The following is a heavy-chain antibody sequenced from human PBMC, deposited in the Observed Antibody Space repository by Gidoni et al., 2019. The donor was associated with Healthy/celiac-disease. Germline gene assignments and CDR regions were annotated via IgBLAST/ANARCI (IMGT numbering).Heavy chain of an antibody. V-gene: IGHV1-2*04. CDR3: ARAALAAGTGGWEFRHYYYYGMDV. D-gene: IGHD6-13*01. CDR1: GYPFPGYY. J-gene: IGHJ6*02. CDR2: MNPNSGGT. Sequence: QVQLVQSGAEVKKPGDSVKGSCQASGYPFPGYYMHWVQQAPGQGLEWMGWMNPNSGGTNDAQKFQGWVTMTRDTSISTAYMELSRLRSDDTAVYYCARAALAAGTGGWEFRHYYYYGMDVWGQGTTVTVSS.